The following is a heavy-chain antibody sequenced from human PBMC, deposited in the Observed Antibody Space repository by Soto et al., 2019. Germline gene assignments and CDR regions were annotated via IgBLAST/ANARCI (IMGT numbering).Heavy chain of an antibody. V-gene: IGHV3-23*01. CDR1: GLTYKNYA. Sequence: LRLSCRASGLTYKNYAMIWVRHAPGRGLEWVAGISANGGSTYYADSVKGRFTISRDNSKLTVYLQMNSLRAEDTAVYFCAKDRTFNFYYGMDVWGQGTTVTV. CDR2: ISANGGST. CDR3: AKDRTFNFYYGMDV. J-gene: IGHJ6*02.